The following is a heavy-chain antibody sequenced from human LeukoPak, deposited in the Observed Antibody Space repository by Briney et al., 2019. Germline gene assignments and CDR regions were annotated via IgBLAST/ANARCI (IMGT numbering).Heavy chain of an antibody. CDR2: IRSKANSYAT. J-gene: IGHJ4*02. CDR3: AKGTYSSSPRDY. CDR1: GFTFSGSV. V-gene: IGHV3-73*01. Sequence: GGSLRLSCAASGFTFSGSVMHWVRQASGKGLEWVGRIRSKANSYATAYAASVKGRFTISRDDSKNTAYLQMNSLKTEDTAVYYCAKGTYSSSPRDYWGQGTLVTVSS. D-gene: IGHD6-6*01.